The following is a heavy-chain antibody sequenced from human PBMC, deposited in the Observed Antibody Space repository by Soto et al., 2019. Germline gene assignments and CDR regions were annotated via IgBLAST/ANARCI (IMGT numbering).Heavy chain of an antibody. CDR3: ARAGDQDDYYYSYMDV. D-gene: IGHD7-27*01. V-gene: IGHV1-46*03. CDR2: INPSGGST. CDR1: GYTFTSYY. J-gene: IGHJ6*03. Sequence: ASVKVSCKASGYTFTSYYMHWVRQAPGQGLEWMGIINPSGGSTSYAQKFQGRVTMTRDTSTSTVYMELSSLRSEDTAVYYCARAGDQDDYYYSYMDVWGKGTTVTVSS.